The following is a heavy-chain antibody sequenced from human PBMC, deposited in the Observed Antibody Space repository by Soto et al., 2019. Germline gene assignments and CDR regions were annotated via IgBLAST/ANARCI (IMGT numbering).Heavy chain of an antibody. CDR3: AGHDYGDFPFDY. CDR1: GGTFSSYA. D-gene: IGHD4-17*01. V-gene: IGHV1-69*13. Sequence: SVKVSCKASGGTFSSYAISWVRQAPGQGLEWMGGIIPIFGTANYAQKFQGRVTITADESTSTAYMELSSLRSEDTAVYYCAGHDYGDFPFDYWGQGTLVTVSS. CDR2: IIPIFGTA. J-gene: IGHJ4*02.